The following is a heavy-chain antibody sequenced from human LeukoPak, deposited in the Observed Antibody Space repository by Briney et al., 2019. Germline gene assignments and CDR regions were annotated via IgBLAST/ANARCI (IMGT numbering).Heavy chain of an antibody. CDR3: AREGFGELSHFDY. J-gene: IGHJ4*02. D-gene: IGHD3-10*01. CDR1: GGSFSGDY. V-gene: IGHV4-34*01. Sequence: SETLSLTCVVYGGSFSGDYWSWIRQPPGRGLEWIGEINHSGRTNYNPSLKSRVTISVDTSKNQFSLKLSSVTAADTAVYYCAREGFGELSHFDYWGQGALVTVSS. CDR2: INHSGRT.